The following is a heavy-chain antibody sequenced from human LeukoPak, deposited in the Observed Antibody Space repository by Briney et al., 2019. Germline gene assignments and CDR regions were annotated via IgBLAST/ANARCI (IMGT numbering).Heavy chain of an antibody. D-gene: IGHD2-21*02. CDR1: RFTFSNYW. V-gene: IGHV3-7*01. J-gene: IGHJ4*02. CDR2: INQDGSKK. CDR3: AKWGPYCVGDYCPALDS. Sequence: GGSLRLSCAASRFTFSNYWMSWVRQAPGKGLEWVAHINQDGSKKRYADSMKGRFTISRDNAKESLFLQLSSLRAEDTAVYYCAKWGPYCVGDYCPALDSWGPGTLVTVSS.